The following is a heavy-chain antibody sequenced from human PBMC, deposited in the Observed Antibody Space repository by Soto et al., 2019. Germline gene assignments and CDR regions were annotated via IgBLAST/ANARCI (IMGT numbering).Heavy chain of an antibody. V-gene: IGHV1-69*13. Sequence: GASVKVSCKASGGSFSNFGISWVRQAPGQGLEWMGGIVPVFGRPNYAQRFRGRLTITADESTSTGYMELINLRAEDTAVYYCAREDSIIIPAVADFWGQGTLVTVSS. J-gene: IGHJ4*02. CDR3: AREDSIIIPAVADF. CDR2: IVPVFGRP. CDR1: GGSFSNFG. D-gene: IGHD6-19*01.